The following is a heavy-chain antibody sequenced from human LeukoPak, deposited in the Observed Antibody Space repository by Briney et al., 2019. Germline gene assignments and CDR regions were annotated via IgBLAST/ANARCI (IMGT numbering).Heavy chain of an antibody. J-gene: IGHJ4*02. V-gene: IGHV4-4*07. CDR2: IYTSGST. D-gene: IGHD6-19*01. CDR1: DGSISSYY. Sequence: SETLSLTCTVSDGSISSYYWSWIRQPAGKGLEWIGRIYTSGSTNYNPSLKSRVTMSVDTSKNQFSLKLSSVTAADTAVYYCARDGQWLLPASYFDYWGQGTLVTVSS. CDR3: ARDGQWLLPASYFDY.